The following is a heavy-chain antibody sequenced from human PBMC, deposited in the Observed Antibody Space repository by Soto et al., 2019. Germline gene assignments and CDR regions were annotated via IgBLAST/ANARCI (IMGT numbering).Heavy chain of an antibody. Sequence: GGSLRLSCQASGFNFDNYGMHWVRQAPGKGLEWVAVITYDGSFQYYADSVKGRFTISRDNSKNTLSLHLNALKPEDTAVYHCAKDRVGGTFYTPLAFWGQGTLVTVSS. CDR1: GFNFDNYG. CDR2: ITYDGSFQ. D-gene: IGHD1-7*01. V-gene: IGHV3-30*18. J-gene: IGHJ4*02. CDR3: AKDRVGGTFYTPLAF.